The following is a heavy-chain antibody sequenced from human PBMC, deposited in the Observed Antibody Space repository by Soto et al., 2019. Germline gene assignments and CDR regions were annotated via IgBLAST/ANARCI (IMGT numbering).Heavy chain of an antibody. J-gene: IGHJ5*02. CDR2: IKQDASEK. Sequence: GGSLRLSCAATGFSISNYWMSWVRQGPGKGPEWVANIKQDASEKYYVDSVKGRFTISRDNAENSLYLQMTSLRAEDTAVYHCARSLSAIPGESWGQGTLVTVSS. CDR3: ARSLSAIPGES. V-gene: IGHV3-7*05. CDR1: GFSISNYW. D-gene: IGHD2-21*01.